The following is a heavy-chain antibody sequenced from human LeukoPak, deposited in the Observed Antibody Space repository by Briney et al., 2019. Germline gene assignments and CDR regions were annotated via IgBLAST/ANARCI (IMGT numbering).Heavy chain of an antibody. J-gene: IGHJ4*02. Sequence: PGGSLRLSCAASGFTFNSYAMSWVRQAPGKGLEWVSGITNSGRNTYYADSVKGRFTISRDNSKNTLFLQMNSLRTEDTAVYYCARDPMADFDYWGQGSLVTVSS. V-gene: IGHV3-23*01. D-gene: IGHD2-8*01. CDR3: ARDPMADFDY. CDR2: ITNSGRNT. CDR1: GFTFNSYA.